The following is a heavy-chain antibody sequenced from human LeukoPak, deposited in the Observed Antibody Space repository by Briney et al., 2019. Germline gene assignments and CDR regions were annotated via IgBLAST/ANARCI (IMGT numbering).Heavy chain of an antibody. V-gene: IGHV1-69*05. CDR3: ARVIVVVPPSNIWFDP. CDR2: IIPIFGTA. J-gene: IGHJ5*02. Sequence: ASVKVSCKASGGTFSSYAISWVRQAPGQGLEWMGGIIPIFGTANYAQKFQGRVTITTDESTSTAYMELSSLRSDDTAVYYCARVIVVVPPSNIWFDPWGQGTLVTVSS. D-gene: IGHD2-2*01. CDR1: GGTFSSYA.